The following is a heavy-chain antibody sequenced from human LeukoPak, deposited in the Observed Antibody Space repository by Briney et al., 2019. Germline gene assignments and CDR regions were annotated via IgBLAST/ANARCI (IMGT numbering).Heavy chain of an antibody. V-gene: IGHV3-9*01. CDR2: ISWNSGSI. D-gene: IGHD3-9*01. CDR3: AKGIILTGYIDLGFDY. CDR1: GFTFDDYA. J-gene: IGHJ4*02. Sequence: PGRSLRLSCAASGFTFDDYAMHWVRQAPGKGLEWVSGISWNSGSIGYADSVKGRFTISRDNAKNSLYLQMNSLRAEDTALYYCAKGIILTGYIDLGFDYWGQGTLVTVSS.